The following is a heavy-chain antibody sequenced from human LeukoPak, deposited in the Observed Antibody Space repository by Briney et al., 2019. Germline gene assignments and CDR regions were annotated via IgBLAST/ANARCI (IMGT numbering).Heavy chain of an antibody. J-gene: IGHJ6*02. CDR2: IWYDGSKK. CDR3: ARSNTVTSNYYYGMDV. CDR1: GFTFSDAW. V-gene: IGHV3-33*08. D-gene: IGHD4-11*01. Sequence: GGSLRLSCAASGFTFSDAWMSWVRQAPGKGLEWVAVIWYDGSKKYYADSVKGRFTISRDNSKNTLDLQMSSLRAEDTAEYYCARSNTVTSNYYYGMDVWGQGTTVTVSS.